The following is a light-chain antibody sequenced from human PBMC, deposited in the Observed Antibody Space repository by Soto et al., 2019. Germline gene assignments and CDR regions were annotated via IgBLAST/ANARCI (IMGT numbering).Light chain of an antibody. J-gene: IGKJ2*01. CDR2: GAS. CDR1: QSITSRY. Sequence: EIVLTQSPGTLSLSPEERDTLSCRASQSITSRYLAWYQQKPGQAPSLLIYGASNRSTVIPDRFSGSGSATDFTLTISRLEPVDFAVYYCQQNDSSLMYTFGQGTKLDIK. CDR3: QQNDSSLMYT. V-gene: IGKV3-20*01.